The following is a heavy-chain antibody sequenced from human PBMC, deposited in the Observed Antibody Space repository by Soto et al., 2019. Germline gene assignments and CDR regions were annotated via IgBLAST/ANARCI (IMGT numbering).Heavy chain of an antibody. CDR3: ARLRIATNNYKWFDP. Sequence: TLSLTGSVSGAARNSGNYYWRWIRQVPGKGLEWIGHIYVTGAVDYNPSLRDRITISQDTSERQFSLNLRLVTAADTAVYYCARLRIATNNYKWFDPWGQGTLVTVSS. V-gene: IGHV4-31*03. J-gene: IGHJ5*02. CDR1: GAARNSGNYY. CDR2: IYVTGAV. D-gene: IGHD2-21*01.